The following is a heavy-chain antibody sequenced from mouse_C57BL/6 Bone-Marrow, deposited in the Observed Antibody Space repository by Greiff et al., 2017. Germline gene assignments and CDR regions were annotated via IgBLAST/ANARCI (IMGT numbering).Heavy chain of an antibody. V-gene: IGHV1-15*01. Sequence: QVQLKQSGAELVRPGASVTLSCKASGYTFTDYEMHWVKQTPVHGLEWIGAIDPETGGTAYNQKFKGKAILTADKSSSTAYMELRSLTSEDSAVYYCTSFYDGYYYYAMDYWGQGTSVTVSS. CDR1: GYTFTDYE. J-gene: IGHJ4*01. D-gene: IGHD2-3*01. CDR3: TSFYDGYYYYAMDY. CDR2: IDPETGGT.